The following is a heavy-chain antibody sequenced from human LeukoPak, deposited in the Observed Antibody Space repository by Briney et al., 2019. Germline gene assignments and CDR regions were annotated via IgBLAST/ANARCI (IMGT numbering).Heavy chain of an antibody. J-gene: IGHJ3*02. CDR3: VRGPRYYDDSGFHYGVFDI. CDR2: IYPGGDI. Sequence: GGSLRLSCAASEVTVTSNYMGWVRQGPGKGLQWVSVIYPGGDIYYADSVKGRFIISRDNSKNTLSLQMNSLTADDTAVYYCVRGPRYYDDSGFHYGVFDIWGQGTVVTVSS. D-gene: IGHD3-22*01. CDR1: EVTVTSNY. V-gene: IGHV3-53*01.